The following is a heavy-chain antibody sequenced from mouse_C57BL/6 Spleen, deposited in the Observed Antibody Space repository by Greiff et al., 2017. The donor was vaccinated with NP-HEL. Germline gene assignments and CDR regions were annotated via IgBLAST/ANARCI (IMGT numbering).Heavy chain of an antibody. J-gene: IGHJ2*01. Sequence: EVQLQQSGPELVKPGASVKISCKASGYTFTDYYMNWVKQSHGKSLEWIGDINPNNGGTSYNQKFKGKATLTVDKSSSTAYMELRSLTSEDSAVYYCARSYGSSGLDYRGQGTTLTVSS. CDR1: GYTFTDYY. CDR2: INPNNGGT. D-gene: IGHD1-1*01. CDR3: ARSYGSSGLDY. V-gene: IGHV1-26*01.